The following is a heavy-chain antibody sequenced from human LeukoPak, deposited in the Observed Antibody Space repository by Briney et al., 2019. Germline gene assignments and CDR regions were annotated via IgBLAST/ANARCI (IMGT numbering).Heavy chain of an antibody. Sequence: SETLSLTCGVSGYSISSGYYWGWIRQPPGEGLEWIGSIYHGGSSYYNPSLKSRVTMSADTSKNQFSLKLSSVTAADTAVYYCARAYCTTASCYGRYFDYWGQGTLVTVSS. J-gene: IGHJ4*02. CDR3: ARAYCTTASCYGRYFDY. D-gene: IGHD2-2*01. V-gene: IGHV4-38-2*01. CDR1: GYSISSGYY. CDR2: IYHGGSS.